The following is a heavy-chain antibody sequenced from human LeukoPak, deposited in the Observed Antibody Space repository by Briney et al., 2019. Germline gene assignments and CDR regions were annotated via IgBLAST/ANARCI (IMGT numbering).Heavy chain of an antibody. CDR3: ARDQSGSYSHVFDY. V-gene: IGHV3-7*01. Sequence: SGGSLRLSCAASGFTFSSYWMSWVRQAPGKGLEWVANIKQDGSEKFYVDSVKGRFTISRDNAKNSLYLQMNSLRAEDTAVYYCARDQSGSYSHVFDYWGQGTLVTVSS. CDR2: IKQDGSEK. CDR1: GFTFSSYW. J-gene: IGHJ4*02. D-gene: IGHD1-26*01.